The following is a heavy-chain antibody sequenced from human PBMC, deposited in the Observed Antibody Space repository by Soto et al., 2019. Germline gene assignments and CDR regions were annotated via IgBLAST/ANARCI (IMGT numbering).Heavy chain of an antibody. D-gene: IGHD1-1*01. CDR3: ARGRYGDY. CDR2: ISAHNGNT. CDR1: GYTFTSYG. V-gene: IGHV1-18*01. J-gene: IGHJ4*02. Sequence: QVHLVQSGAEVKKPGASVKVSCKASGYTFTSYGITWVRQAPGPVLEWMGWISAHNGNTDYAQKLQGRVIVTRDTSTSTAYMEMRSLSSDDTAVYYCARGRYGDYWGQGALVTVSS.